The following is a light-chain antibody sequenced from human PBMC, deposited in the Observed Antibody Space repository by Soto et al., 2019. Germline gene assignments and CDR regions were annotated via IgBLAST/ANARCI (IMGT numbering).Light chain of an antibody. CDR3: QQYGGSPRT. V-gene: IGKV3-20*01. J-gene: IGKJ1*01. CDR2: GAS. Sequence: EIVLTQSPGTLSLSPGERATLSCRASQSISSSYLAWYQQKPGRAPRLLIYGASSRATGIPDRFSGSGSGTDFTLTISRLEPEDFAVYYCQQYGGSPRTFGQGTKVDIK. CDR1: QSISSSY.